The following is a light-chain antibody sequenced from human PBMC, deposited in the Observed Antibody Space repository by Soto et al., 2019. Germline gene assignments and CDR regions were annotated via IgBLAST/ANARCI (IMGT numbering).Light chain of an antibody. CDR3: QQYNSAPLT. V-gene: IGKV1-27*01. CDR2: AAS. CDR1: QSLSNR. J-gene: IGKJ4*01. Sequence: DIQMTQSPSTLSASVGDRVTITCRASQSLSNRFAWYQQKPVKVPKLLIYAASTLQSGVPSRFSGRGSETDFTLTISSLQPEDVATYYCQQYNSAPLTFGGGTKVDI.